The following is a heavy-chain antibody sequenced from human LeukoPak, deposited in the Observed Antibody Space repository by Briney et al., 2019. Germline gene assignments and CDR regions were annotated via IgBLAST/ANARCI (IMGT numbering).Heavy chain of an antibody. CDR1: GGSISTYF. D-gene: IGHD2-2*01. Sequence: KPSETLSLTCTVSGGSISTYFWSWIRQPPGKGLEWIGYIYYSGSTNYNPSLKSRVTISLDTSKNQSSLKLSSVTAADTAMYYCARAPLHLAMYHYFDYWGQGTLVTVSS. J-gene: IGHJ4*02. CDR2: IYYSGST. CDR3: ARAPLHLAMYHYFDY. V-gene: IGHV4-59*01.